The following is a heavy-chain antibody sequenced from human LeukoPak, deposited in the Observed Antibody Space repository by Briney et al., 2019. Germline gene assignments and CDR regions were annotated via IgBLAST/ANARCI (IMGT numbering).Heavy chain of an antibody. D-gene: IGHD2-21*02. CDR3: ARDMERRKVTHYNYYGMDV. Sequence: ASVKVSCKASGYSFSSYGISWVRQAPGQVLEWMGWITPYNGDTMYAQELQGRVTMTTDTSTSTAYMELGSLRSDDTAVFYCARDMERRKVTHYNYYGMDVWGQGTTVTVSS. V-gene: IGHV1-18*01. CDR1: GYSFSSYG. CDR2: ITPYNGDT. J-gene: IGHJ6*02.